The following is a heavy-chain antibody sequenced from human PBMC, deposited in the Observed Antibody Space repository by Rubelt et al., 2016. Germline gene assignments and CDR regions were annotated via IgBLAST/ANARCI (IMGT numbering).Heavy chain of an antibody. D-gene: IGHD6-6*01. Sequence: QVQLQESGPGLVKPSETLSLTCTVSGGSISSYYWSWIRRPPGKGLEWIGYIYYSGSTNHNPSLKSLVTIAVEPSKNQFSLKLSSVTAADTAVYYCARERYSSSSPFDYWGQGTLVTVSS. CDR3: ARERYSSSSPFDY. CDR1: GGSISSYY. V-gene: IGHV4-59*01. J-gene: IGHJ4*02. CDR2: IYYSGST.